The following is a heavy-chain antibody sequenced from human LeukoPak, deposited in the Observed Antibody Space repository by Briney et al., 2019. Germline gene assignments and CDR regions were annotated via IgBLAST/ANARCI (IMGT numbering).Heavy chain of an antibody. Sequence: PSETLSLTCTVSGGSISSSSYYWGWIRQPPGKGLEWIGSIYYSGSTYYNPSLKSRVTISVDTSKNQFSLKLSSVTAADTAVYYCARDQIFRFGESLNWFDPWGQGTLVTVSS. CDR1: GGSISSSSYY. J-gene: IGHJ5*02. CDR2: IYYSGST. CDR3: ARDQIFRFGESLNWFDP. D-gene: IGHD3-10*01. V-gene: IGHV4-39*07.